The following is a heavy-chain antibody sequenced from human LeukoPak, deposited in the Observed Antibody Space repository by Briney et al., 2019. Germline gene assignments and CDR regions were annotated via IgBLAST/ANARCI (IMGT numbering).Heavy chain of an antibody. V-gene: IGHV3-30*02. Sequence: GGSVRLSCAASGFTFSSYGMHWVRQAPGKGLEWVAFIRYDGSNKYYADSVNGRFTISRDNSKNTLYLQMNSLRAEDTAVHYCAKDGRRADQYGTFFDYWGQGTLVTVSS. CDR3: AKDGRRADQYGTFFDY. D-gene: IGHD1-14*01. CDR2: IRYDGSNK. CDR1: GFTFSSYG. J-gene: IGHJ4*02.